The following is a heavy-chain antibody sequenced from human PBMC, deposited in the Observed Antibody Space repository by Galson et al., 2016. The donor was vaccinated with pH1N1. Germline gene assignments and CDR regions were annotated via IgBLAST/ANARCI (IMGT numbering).Heavy chain of an antibody. J-gene: IGHJ4*02. CDR3: ARSRDFSFDY. CDR2: ISKDGNNV. Sequence: AMHWVRQAPGKGLECVALISKDGNNVYYADSVKGRFTISRDSSNNTLYLQMNSLRTEDTAIYYCARSRDFSFDYWGQGALVTVAS. D-gene: IGHD4-11*01. CDR1: A. V-gene: IGHV3-30*04.